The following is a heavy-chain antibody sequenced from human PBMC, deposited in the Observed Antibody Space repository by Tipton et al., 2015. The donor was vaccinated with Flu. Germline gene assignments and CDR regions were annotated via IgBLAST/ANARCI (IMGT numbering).Heavy chain of an antibody. J-gene: IGHJ6*02. CDR1: GFMFRTYD. D-gene: IGHD3-10*01. Sequence: SLRLSCAASGFMFRTYDMHRVRQVAGKGLEWVSGIGHAGDTHYPASVKGRFTISRENAKNSLYLEMNSLSAGDTAVYYCVRGSGSGIYGMDVWGQGTTVTVSS. CDR3: VRGSGSGIYGMDV. V-gene: IGHV3-13*01. CDR2: IGHAGDT.